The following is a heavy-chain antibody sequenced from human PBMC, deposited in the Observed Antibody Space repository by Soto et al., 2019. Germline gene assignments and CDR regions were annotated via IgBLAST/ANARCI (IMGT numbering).Heavy chain of an antibody. CDR2: INHSGST. CDR3: ARFVAAAGTGYYYYGMDV. Sequence: PSETLSLTCAVYGGSFSGYYWSWIRQPPGKGPEWIGEINHSGSTNYNPSLKSRVTISVDTSKNQFSLKLSSVTAADTAVYYCARFVAAAGTGYYYYGMDVWGQGTTVTVSS. J-gene: IGHJ6*02. CDR1: GGSFSGYY. D-gene: IGHD6-13*01. V-gene: IGHV4-34*01.